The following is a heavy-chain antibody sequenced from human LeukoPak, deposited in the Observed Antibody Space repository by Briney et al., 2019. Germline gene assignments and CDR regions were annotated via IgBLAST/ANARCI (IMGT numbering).Heavy chain of an antibody. CDR3: AKDYRYCTSSSCYGDDAFDI. CDR1: GFTFSSYA. Sequence: GGSLRLSCAASGFTFSSYAMSWVRQAPGKGLEWVSAISGSGVSTYYADSVKGRFTISRDNSKNTLYLQMSSLRAEDTAVYYCAKDYRYCTSSSCYGDDAFDIWGQGTMVTVSS. D-gene: IGHD2-2*01. CDR2: ISGSGVST. V-gene: IGHV3-23*01. J-gene: IGHJ3*02.